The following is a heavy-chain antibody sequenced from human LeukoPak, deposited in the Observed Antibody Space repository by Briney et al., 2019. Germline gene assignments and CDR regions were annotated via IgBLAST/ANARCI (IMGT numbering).Heavy chain of an antibody. CDR2: ISGSGGST. D-gene: IGHD2-8*01. CDR1: GFTFSSYA. J-gene: IGHJ4*02. CDR3: AKNSIVLMVYAKILDY. Sequence: GGSLRLSCAASGFTFSSYAMSWVRQAPGKGLEWVSVISGSGGSTYYADSVKGRFTISRDNSKNTLYLQMNSLRAEDTAVYYCAKNSIVLMVYAKILDYWGQGTLVTVSS. V-gene: IGHV3-23*01.